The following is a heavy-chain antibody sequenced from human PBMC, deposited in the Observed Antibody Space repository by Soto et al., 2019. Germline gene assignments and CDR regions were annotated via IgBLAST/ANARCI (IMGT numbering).Heavy chain of an antibody. J-gene: IGHJ4*02. D-gene: IGHD6-19*01. CDR2: INSDGSST. CDR3: AKPPRGSGWYYSDY. CDR1: GFTFSNYW. Sequence: GGSLRLSCAASGFTFSNYWMHWVRQAPGKGLVWVSRINSDGSSTSYADSVKGRFTISRDNAKNTLYLQMNSLRAEDTAVYYCAKPPRGSGWYYSDYWGQGTLVTVSS. V-gene: IGHV3-74*01.